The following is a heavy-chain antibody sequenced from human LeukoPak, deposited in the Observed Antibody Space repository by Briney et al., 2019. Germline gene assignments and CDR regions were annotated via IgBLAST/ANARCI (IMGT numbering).Heavy chain of an antibody. CDR1: GFTFSSYA. CDR2: ISGSGGST. Sequence: PGGSLRLSCAASGFTFSSYAMSWVRQAPGKGLEWVSAISGSGGSTYYADSVKGRFTTSRDNSKNTLYLQMNSLRAEDTAVYYCAKDREQDTAMVTGYFDYWGQGTPVTVSS. D-gene: IGHD5-18*01. V-gene: IGHV3-23*01. CDR3: AKDREQDTAMVTGYFDY. J-gene: IGHJ4*02.